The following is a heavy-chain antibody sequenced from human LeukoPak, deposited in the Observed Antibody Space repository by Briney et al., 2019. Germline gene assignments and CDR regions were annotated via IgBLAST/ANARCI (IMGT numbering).Heavy chain of an antibody. V-gene: IGHV1-46*01. CDR3: ARPENYYDSSGLDY. CDR2: INPSGGST. CDR1: GYAFISYY. J-gene: IGHJ4*02. D-gene: IGHD3-22*01. Sequence: HRASVKVSCTASGYAFISYYMHWVRQAPGQGLEWIGIINPSGGSTRYAQKFQGRVTMTRDTSTSTVYMELSSLRSEDTAVYYCARPENYYDSSGLDYWGQGTLVTVSS.